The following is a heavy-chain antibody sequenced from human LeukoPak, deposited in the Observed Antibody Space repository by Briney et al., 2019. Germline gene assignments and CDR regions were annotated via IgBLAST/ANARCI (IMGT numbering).Heavy chain of an antibody. Sequence: GGSLRLSCVASGFNFRSYSFNWIRQAPGKGLEWVSAISGSGGSTYYADSVKGRFTISRDNSKNTLYLQMNSLRAEDTAVYYCAKDSPGDYGDHDAFDIWGQGTMVTVSS. J-gene: IGHJ3*02. D-gene: IGHD4-17*01. V-gene: IGHV3-23*01. CDR1: GFNFRSYS. CDR2: ISGSGGST. CDR3: AKDSPGDYGDHDAFDI.